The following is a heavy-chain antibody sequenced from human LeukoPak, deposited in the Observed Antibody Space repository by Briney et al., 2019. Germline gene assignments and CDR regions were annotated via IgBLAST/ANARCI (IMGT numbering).Heavy chain of an antibody. CDR2: TKFDGNDK. CDR1: GFTFSGHG. CDR3: ARQVGSTRYYFDS. D-gene: IGHD1-26*01. J-gene: IGHJ4*02. V-gene: IGHV3-33*01. Sequence: GGSLRLSCAASGFTFSGHGMHWVRQAPGKGLEWVAHTKFDGNDKYYGESVEGRFSISRDNSKNTLFLQMNSLRVEDTALYYCARQVGSTRYYFDSWGQGTLVTVSS.